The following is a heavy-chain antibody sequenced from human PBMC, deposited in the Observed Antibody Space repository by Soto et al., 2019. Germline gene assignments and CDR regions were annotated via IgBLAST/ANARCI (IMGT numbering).Heavy chain of an antibody. J-gene: IGHJ4*02. V-gene: IGHV3-23*01. D-gene: IGHD6-13*01. Sequence: GGSLRLSCAASGFTFSSYAMSWVRQAPGKGLEWVSAISGSGAGTYHADSVKGRFSISRDNSKNTLYLQMNSLRAEDTAVYYCAKQQQQLLSFFDDWGQGTLVTVSS. CDR3: AKQQQQLLSFFDD. CDR1: GFTFSSYA. CDR2: ISGSGAGT.